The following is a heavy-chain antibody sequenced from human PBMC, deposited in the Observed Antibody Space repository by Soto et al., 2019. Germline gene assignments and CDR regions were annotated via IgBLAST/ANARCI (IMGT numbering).Heavy chain of an antibody. Sequence: QVQLQESGPGLVKPSETLSLTCSVSGDSLTSYYWTWVRQPPGKGPEWIGYIYYTGKTNYNPSLKSRVTISMDLSKNQFSLELRSLTAADTAVYYCARIILTGYYGLEPWGQGTLVIVSA. J-gene: IGHJ5*02. CDR3: ARIILTGYYGLEP. D-gene: IGHD3-9*01. CDR1: GDSLTSYY. V-gene: IGHV4-59*01. CDR2: IYYTGKT.